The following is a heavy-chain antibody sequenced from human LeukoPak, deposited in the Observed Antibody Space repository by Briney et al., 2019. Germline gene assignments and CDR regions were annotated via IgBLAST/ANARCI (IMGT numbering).Heavy chain of an antibody. D-gene: IGHD3-3*01. CDR1: GGSISSSSYY. J-gene: IGHJ4*02. CDR3: ASLLDITIFGY. V-gene: IGHV4-39*01. CDR2: IYYSGST. Sequence: PSETLSLTCTVSGGSISSSSYYWGWIRQPPGKGLEWIGSIYYSGSTYYNPSLKSRVTISVDTSKNQFSLKLSSVTAADTAVYYCASLLDITIFGYWGQGTLVTVSS.